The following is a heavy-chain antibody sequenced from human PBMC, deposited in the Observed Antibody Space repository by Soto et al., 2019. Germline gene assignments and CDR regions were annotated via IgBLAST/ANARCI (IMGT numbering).Heavy chain of an antibody. D-gene: IGHD2-15*01. V-gene: IGHV3-7*01. CDR3: ARLYCSGGSCDSAFDI. CDR2: LSQDGADK. J-gene: IGHJ3*02. Sequence: PGGSLRLSCEASGFTFRNYWMSWVRQAPGKGPEWVANLSQDGADKKYVDSVKGRFTISRDNAENSLYLQMNSLRDDDTAIYYCARLYCSGGSCDSAFDIWGQGTMVTVSS. CDR1: GFTFRNYW.